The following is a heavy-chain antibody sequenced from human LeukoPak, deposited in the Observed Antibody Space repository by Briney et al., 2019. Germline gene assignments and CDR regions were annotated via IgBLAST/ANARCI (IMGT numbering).Heavy chain of an antibody. CDR3: ARDPGYCSGGTCYGDAFDI. J-gene: IGHJ3*02. V-gene: IGHV3-9*01. Sequence: GRSLRLSCAASGFTFDDYAMHWARQAPGKGLEWVSGISWNSGSIGYADSVKGRFTISRDNAKNSLYLQMNSLRAEDTAMYYCARDPGYCSGGTCYGDAFDIWGQGTMVTVSS. CDR1: GFTFDDYA. CDR2: ISWNSGSI. D-gene: IGHD2-15*01.